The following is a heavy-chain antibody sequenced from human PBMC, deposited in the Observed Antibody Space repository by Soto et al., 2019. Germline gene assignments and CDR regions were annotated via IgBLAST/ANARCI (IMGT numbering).Heavy chain of an antibody. D-gene: IGHD3-10*01. J-gene: IGHJ5*02. CDR2: IYPGDSRT. Sequence: EVQLVQSGVEVKKPGESLKISCKGSGDSFTTDWIGWVRQMPGKGLEWMGVIYPGDSRTRYSPPFQGRVTISADKSISTAYLQWNSLKASDTAMYYCATRRVSSPESSPWGQGTLVTVSS. CDR3: ATRRVSSPESSP. V-gene: IGHV5-51*01. CDR1: GDSFTTDW.